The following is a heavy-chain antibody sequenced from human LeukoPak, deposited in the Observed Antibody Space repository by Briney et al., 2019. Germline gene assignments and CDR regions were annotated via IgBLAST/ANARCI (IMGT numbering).Heavy chain of an antibody. J-gene: IGHJ3*02. CDR3: AKDWRALTGDPFDI. Sequence: GGSLRLSCAASGFTLEDYGMHWVRQTPGKGLEWVSGISWNSGSIAYAASVKGRFTISRDNAKNSLYLQMNSLRAEDTALYFCAKDWRALTGDPFDIWGQGTMVTVSS. CDR1: GFTLEDYG. CDR2: ISWNSGSI. D-gene: IGHD3-9*01. V-gene: IGHV3-9*01.